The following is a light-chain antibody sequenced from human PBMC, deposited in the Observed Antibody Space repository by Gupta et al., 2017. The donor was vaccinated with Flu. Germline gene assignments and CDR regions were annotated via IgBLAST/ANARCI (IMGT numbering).Light chain of an antibody. CDR1: QSVTTN. J-gene: IGKJ5*01. V-gene: IGKV3-15*01. CDR3: QQYNNWPPIT. Sequence: ETVMTPSPATLSVSPGERAALSCRASQSVTTNLAWYQQKPGQAPRLLIYAASTRATGIPARFSGSGSGTEFTLTISSLQSEDFAVYYCQQYNNWPPITFGQGTRLEIK. CDR2: AAS.